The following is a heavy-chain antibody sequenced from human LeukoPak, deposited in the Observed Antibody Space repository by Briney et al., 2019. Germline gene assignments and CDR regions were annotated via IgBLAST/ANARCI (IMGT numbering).Heavy chain of an antibody. D-gene: IGHD6-6*01. V-gene: IGHV1-46*01. CDR1: GYIFTNYY. Sequence: ASVKVSCKASGYIFTNYYIHWVRQAPGQGLEWMGIINPSGDNRNYAQKFQGRVTVTRDISTSTVYMELSSLRSEDTAVYYCARGKEYSSSSRFDYWGQGTLVTVSS. CDR2: INPSGDNR. J-gene: IGHJ4*02. CDR3: ARGKEYSSSSRFDY.